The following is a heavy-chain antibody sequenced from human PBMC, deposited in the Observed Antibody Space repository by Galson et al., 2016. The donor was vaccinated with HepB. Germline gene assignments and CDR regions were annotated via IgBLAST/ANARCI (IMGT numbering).Heavy chain of an antibody. D-gene: IGHD1-14*01. CDR3: ARTPGTAPFRN. CDR2: INPSYGST. CDR1: GYTFTSYY. V-gene: IGHV1-46*01. Sequence: VKVSCKASGYTFTSYYIHWVRQAPGQGLDWMGLINPSYGSTTYAQKFQGRVTMTRDTSTSTVYMELSGLTSEATAVYYCARTPGTAPFRNWGQGTLVTVSS. J-gene: IGHJ4*02.